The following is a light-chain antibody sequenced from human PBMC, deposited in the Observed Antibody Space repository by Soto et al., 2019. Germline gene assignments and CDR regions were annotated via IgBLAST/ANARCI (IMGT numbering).Light chain of an antibody. V-gene: IGLV1-40*02. Sequence: SAVTQPPSVPGAPGQTVVIPSSWSVSTFGAPYDVNWVRQLPGTVPRLLIYGNNKRPSGVPDRFSGSKSATSASLAITGLQAEDEADYFCQSYDSSLSGYGLGTGTKVSV. CDR2: GNN. J-gene: IGLJ1*01. CDR1: VSTFGAPYD. CDR3: QSYDSSLSGYG.